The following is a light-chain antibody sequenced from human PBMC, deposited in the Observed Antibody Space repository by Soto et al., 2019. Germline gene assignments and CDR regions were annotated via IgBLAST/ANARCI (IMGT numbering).Light chain of an antibody. V-gene: IGKV3-20*01. J-gene: IGKJ1*01. Sequence: EIVLTQSPGNLSLSPGERATLSCRASQSVSSSYLAWYQQKPGQAPRLLIYGASSRATGIPDRFSGSGSGTDFTLTISRLEPEDFAVYYCQQYVSSPWAFGQGTKVDIK. CDR3: QQYVSSPWA. CDR1: QSVSSSY. CDR2: GAS.